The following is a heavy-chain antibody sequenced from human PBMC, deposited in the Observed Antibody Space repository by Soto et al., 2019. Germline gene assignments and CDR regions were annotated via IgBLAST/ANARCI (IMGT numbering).Heavy chain of an antibody. D-gene: IGHD6-13*01. Sequence: QVQLVQSGAEVKKPGSSVKVSCKASGGTFSSYAISWVRQAPGQGLEWMGGIIPIFGTANYAQKFQGRVTVTADETPRKAYMELSSPKAEDTAGDYCAGVRMSIAAAGGGGNWFDPWGQGTLVTVSS. J-gene: IGHJ5*02. V-gene: IGHV1-69*12. CDR1: GGTFSSYA. CDR2: IIPIFGTA. CDR3: AGVRMSIAAAGGGGNWFDP.